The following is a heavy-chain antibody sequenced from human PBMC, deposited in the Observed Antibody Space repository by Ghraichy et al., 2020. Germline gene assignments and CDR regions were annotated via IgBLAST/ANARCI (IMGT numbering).Heavy chain of an antibody. CDR1: GGSISSYY. J-gene: IGHJ3*02. D-gene: IGHD3-22*01. CDR2: IYYSGST. V-gene: IGHV4-59*08. Sequence: SETLSLTCTVSGGSISSYYWSWIRQPPGKGLEWIGYIYYSGSTNYNPSLKSRVTISVDTSKNQFSLKLSSVTAADTAVYYCAALPLLGYDSSGYLLTPFGAFDIWGQGTMVTVSS. CDR3: AALPLLGYDSSGYLLTPFGAFDI.